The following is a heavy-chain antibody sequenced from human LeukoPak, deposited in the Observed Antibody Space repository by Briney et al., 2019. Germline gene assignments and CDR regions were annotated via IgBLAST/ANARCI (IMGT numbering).Heavy chain of an antibody. D-gene: IGHD3-22*01. J-gene: IGHJ4*02. CDR2: ISTYNGNT. V-gene: IGHV1-18*01. CDR3: ARDWVAKGSSGLFDY. CDR1: GYTFTNYG. Sequence: ASVKVSCKASGYTFTNYGISWVRQAPGQGLEWMGWISTYNGNTNYAQKLQGRVTMTTDTSTRTAYMELRSLRSDDTAVYYCARDWVAKGSSGLFDYWGQGTLVTVSS.